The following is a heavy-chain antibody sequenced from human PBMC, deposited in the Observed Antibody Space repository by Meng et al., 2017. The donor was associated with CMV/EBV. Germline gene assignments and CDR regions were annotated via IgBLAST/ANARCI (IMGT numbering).Heavy chain of an antibody. Sequence: GGSLRLSCAASGFTFSNAWMSWVRQAPGKGLEWVAFIRYDGSNKYYADSVKGRFTISRDNSKNTLYLQMNSLRAEDTAVYYCAKPIRFLEWLNGMDVWGQGTTVTVSS. CDR2: IRYDGSNK. J-gene: IGHJ6*02. D-gene: IGHD3-3*01. CDR3: AKPIRFLEWLNGMDV. CDR1: GFTFSNAW. V-gene: IGHV3-30*02.